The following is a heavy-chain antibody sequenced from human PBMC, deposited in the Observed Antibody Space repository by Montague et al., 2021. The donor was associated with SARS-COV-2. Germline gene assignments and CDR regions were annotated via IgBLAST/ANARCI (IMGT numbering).Heavy chain of an antibody. J-gene: IGHJ4*01. CDR2: INHSGST. Sequence: SETLSLTCAVYGGSFSGYHWSWIRQPPGKGLEWIGEINHSGSTNYNPSLKSRVTISVDTSENQFSLKLSSVTAADTAVYYCARGGRQWLVIDPRYYFDYWGQGTLVTVSS. V-gene: IGHV4-34*01. CDR1: GGSFSGYH. D-gene: IGHD6-19*01. CDR3: ARGGRQWLVIDPRYYFDY.